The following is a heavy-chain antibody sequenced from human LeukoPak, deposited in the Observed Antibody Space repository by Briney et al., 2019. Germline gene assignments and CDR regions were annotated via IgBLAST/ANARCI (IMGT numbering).Heavy chain of an antibody. Sequence: SETLSLTCTVSGGSISSYYWNWIRQPPGKGLEWIGHIYNSGSTNYNPSLKSRVTISVDTSKNQFSLKLSSVTAADTAVYYCARDGSGSYYNWFDPWGQGTLVNVSS. D-gene: IGHD3-10*01. V-gene: IGHV4-59*01. CDR3: ARDGSGSYYNWFDP. CDR1: GGSISSYY. J-gene: IGHJ5*02. CDR2: IYNSGST.